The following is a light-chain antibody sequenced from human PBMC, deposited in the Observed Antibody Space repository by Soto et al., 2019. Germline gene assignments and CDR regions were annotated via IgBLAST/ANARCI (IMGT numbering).Light chain of an antibody. V-gene: IGKV1-5*03. CDR3: QQYNSFPYS. CDR2: KAS. CDR1: QSIFSW. J-gene: IGKJ2*03. Sequence: IQMTQSPSTLSASVGDRVSITCRASQSIFSWLAWYQQKPGKAPKLLIYKASSLESGVPSRYSGSGSGTEFTLTISGQQPDDLATYYCQQYNSFPYSFGQGIKLEIK.